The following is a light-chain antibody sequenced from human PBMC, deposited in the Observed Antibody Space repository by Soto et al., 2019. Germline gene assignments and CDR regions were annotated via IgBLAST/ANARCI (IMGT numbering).Light chain of an antibody. Sequence: QSVLAQPASVSGSPGQSITISCTGTSSDVGAYNYVSWYQQYPGTAPKVMIYEVSSRPSGVSHRFSGSKSGNTASLTISGLQPEDEADYYCNSYTSSRAYVFGIGTKVTVL. V-gene: IGLV2-14*01. CDR3: NSYTSSRAYV. CDR2: EVS. CDR1: SSDVGAYNY. J-gene: IGLJ1*01.